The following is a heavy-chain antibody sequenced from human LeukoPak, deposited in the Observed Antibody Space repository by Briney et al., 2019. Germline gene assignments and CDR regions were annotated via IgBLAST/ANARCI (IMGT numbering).Heavy chain of an antibody. CDR2: MNPNSGNT. CDR1: GYTFTSYD. D-gene: IGHD3-22*01. Sequence: ASVKVSCKASGYTFTSYDINWVRQATGQGLEWMGWMNPNSGNTGYAQKFQGRVTITRNTSISTAYMELSSLRSEDTAVYYCAVLVGVDSSGYYNYYFDYWGQGTLVTVSS. V-gene: IGHV1-8*03. J-gene: IGHJ4*02. CDR3: AVLVGVDSSGYYNYYFDY.